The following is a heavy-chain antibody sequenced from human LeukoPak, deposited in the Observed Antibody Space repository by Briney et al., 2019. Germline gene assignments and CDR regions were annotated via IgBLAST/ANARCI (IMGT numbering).Heavy chain of an antibody. CDR2: IGTAGDT. J-gene: IGHJ3*02. V-gene: IGHV3-13*01. CDR1: GFTFSSYD. Sequence: GGSLRLSCAASGFTFSSYDMHWVRQATGKGLEWVSAIGTAGDTYYPGSVKGRFTISRENAKNSLYLQMNSLRAGDTAVYYCARATYCGGDCYSGAFDIWGQGTMVTVSS. CDR3: ARATYCGGDCYSGAFDI. D-gene: IGHD2-21*02.